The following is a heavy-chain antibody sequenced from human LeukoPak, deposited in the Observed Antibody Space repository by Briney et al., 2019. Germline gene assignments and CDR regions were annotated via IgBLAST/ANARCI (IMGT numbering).Heavy chain of an antibody. CDR2: IYYSGST. J-gene: IGHJ4*02. CDR3: ATKSEDNDY. D-gene: IGHD2-15*01. CDR1: GGSNSSSSYY. V-gene: IGHV4-39*01. Sequence: SETLSLTCTVSGGSNSSSSYYWGWIRQPPGKGLEWIGSIYYSGSTYYNPSLKSRVTISVDTSKNQFSLKLSSVTAADTAVYYCATKSEDNDYWGQGTLVTVSS.